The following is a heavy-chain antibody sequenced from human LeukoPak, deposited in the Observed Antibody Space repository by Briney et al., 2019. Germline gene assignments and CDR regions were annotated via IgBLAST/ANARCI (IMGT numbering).Heavy chain of an antibody. CDR1: GFTLSRYW. CDR2: ASPDRSST. V-gene: IGHV3-74*01. J-gene: IGHJ4*02. Sequence: PGGSLRRSCAASGFTLSRYWLHWVRQVPGSGLVWVSRASPDRSSTNFADSVKGRFTISRQNAKNTLYLQMNRRRTQDTALYFCARDGGSRGVPLDCWGQGTPVTVSS. CDR3: ARDGGSRGVPLDC. D-gene: IGHD6-13*01.